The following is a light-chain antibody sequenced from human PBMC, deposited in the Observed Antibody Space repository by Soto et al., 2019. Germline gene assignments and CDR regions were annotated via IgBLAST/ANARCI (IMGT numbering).Light chain of an antibody. Sequence: EIVMTQSPATLSVSPGERATLSCRASQSVSSNLAWYQQKPGQAPRLLIYGASTRATGIPARFSGSGSGTEFTLTISSLESEDSAVYYCQQRSYWPPYTFGQGTKVDI. CDR2: GAS. J-gene: IGKJ2*01. CDR3: QQRSYWPPYT. V-gene: IGKV3-15*01. CDR1: QSVSSN.